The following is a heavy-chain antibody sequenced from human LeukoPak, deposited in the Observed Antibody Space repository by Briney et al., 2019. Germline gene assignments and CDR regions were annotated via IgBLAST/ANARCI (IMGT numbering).Heavy chain of an antibody. V-gene: IGHV1-2*06. Sequence: GASVKVSCKASGYTFIGYYMHWVRQATGQGLEWMGRINPSTGGTNSAQKFQGRVTMTSDTSISTAYMELSRLTSDDTAIYYCARGQPYGDYNYFDPWGQGTLVTVSS. CDR2: INPSTGGT. D-gene: IGHD4-17*01. CDR3: ARGQPYGDYNYFDP. J-gene: IGHJ5*02. CDR1: GYTFIGYY.